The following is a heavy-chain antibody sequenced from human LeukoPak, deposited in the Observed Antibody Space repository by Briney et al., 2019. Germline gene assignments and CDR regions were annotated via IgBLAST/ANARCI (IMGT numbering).Heavy chain of an antibody. CDR2: INPNSGDT. Sequence: ASVKVSCKASGYTFTGYYIHWVRQAPGQGLEWMGWINPNSGDTNYAQKFQGEVTMTRDTSISTAYMELSRLRSDDTAVYYCARGVTGIYYYYYMDVWGKGTTVTVSS. CDR3: ARGVTGIYYYYYMDV. V-gene: IGHV1-2*02. CDR1: GYTFTGYY. J-gene: IGHJ6*03. D-gene: IGHD3-10*01.